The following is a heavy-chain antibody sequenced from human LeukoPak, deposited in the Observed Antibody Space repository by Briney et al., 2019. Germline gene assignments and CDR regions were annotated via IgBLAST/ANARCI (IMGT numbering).Heavy chain of an antibody. V-gene: IGHV3-23*01. CDR3: AELRITMIGGV. Sequence: PGWSLTLSCAASGFTFSSYGMSWVRQAAGKGMEWVSAISGSGSSTYYVDSVKGLFTISRDNAKNSLYLLMNSLRAEHTAVYYCAELRITMIGGVWGKGATVAISS. J-gene: IGHJ6*04. D-gene: IGHD3-10*02. CDR2: ISGSGSST. CDR1: GFTFSSYG.